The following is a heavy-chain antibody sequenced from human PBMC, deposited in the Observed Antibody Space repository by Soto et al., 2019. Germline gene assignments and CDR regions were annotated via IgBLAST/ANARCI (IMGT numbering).Heavy chain of an antibody. D-gene: IGHD5-12*01. V-gene: IGHV5-10-1*01. CDR3: ARRKNSGYDFWYYGMDV. CDR1: GYSFTSYW. J-gene: IGHJ6*02. Sequence: GESLKISCKGSGYSFTSYWVSWVRQMPGKGLEWMGRIDPSDSYTNYSPSFQGHVTISADKSISTAYPQWSSLKASDTAMYYCARRKNSGYDFWYYGMDVWGQGTTVTVSS. CDR2: IDPSDSYT.